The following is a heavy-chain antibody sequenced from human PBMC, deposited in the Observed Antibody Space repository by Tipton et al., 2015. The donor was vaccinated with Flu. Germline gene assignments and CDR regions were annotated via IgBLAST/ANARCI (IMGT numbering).Heavy chain of an antibody. CDR1: GYSISSGYY. CDR2: IFHGGST. CDR3: ATYYYGSGTQSAFDY. Sequence: TLSLTCTVSGYSISSGYYWGWIRQPPGKGLEWIGSIFHGGSTYYNPSLKSRVTISVDTSKNQFSLRLSSVPAADTAVYYCATYYYGSGTQSAFDYWGQGTLVTVSS. J-gene: IGHJ4*02. V-gene: IGHV4-38-2*02. D-gene: IGHD3-10*01.